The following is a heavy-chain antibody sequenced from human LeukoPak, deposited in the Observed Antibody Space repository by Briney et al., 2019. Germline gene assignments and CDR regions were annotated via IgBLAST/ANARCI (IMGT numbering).Heavy chain of an antibody. J-gene: IGHJ4*02. V-gene: IGHV3-21*01. D-gene: IGHD3-9*01. Sequence: GGSLRLSCAASGFIFSSYSMNWVRQAPGKGLEWVSSISGSSSYIYYADSVKGRFTISRDNARNSLYLQMNGLRAEDTAVYYCARGVYYDNWGQGTLVTVSS. CDR2: ISGSSSYI. CDR1: GFIFSSYS. CDR3: ARGVYYDN.